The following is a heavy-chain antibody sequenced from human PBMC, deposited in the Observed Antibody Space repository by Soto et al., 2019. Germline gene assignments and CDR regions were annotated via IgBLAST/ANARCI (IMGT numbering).Heavy chain of an antibody. CDR2: IYYSGST. CDR3: ARVAYYYDSSGYFY. CDR1: GGSISSGGYY. D-gene: IGHD3-22*01. Sequence: SETLSLTCTVSGGSISSGGYYWSWIRQHPGKGLEWIGYIYYSGSTYYNPSLKSRVTISVDTSKNQFSLKLSSVTAADTAVYYCARVAYYYDSSGYFYWGQGTLVTVSS. V-gene: IGHV4-31*03. J-gene: IGHJ4*02.